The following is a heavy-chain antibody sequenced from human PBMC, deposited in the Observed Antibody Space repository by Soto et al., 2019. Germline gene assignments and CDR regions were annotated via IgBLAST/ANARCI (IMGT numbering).Heavy chain of an antibody. CDR1: GGSFSGYY. D-gene: IGHD3-10*01. CDR2: INHSGST. J-gene: IGHJ4*02. CDR3: ARGPVVTRYYGSGSSPLSY. Sequence: QVQLQQWGAGLLKPSETLSLTCAVYGGSFSGYYWSWIRQPPGKGLEWIGEINHSGSTNYNPSLKSRVTLSVDTSKNQFSLKLSSVTAADTAVYYCARGPVVTRYYGSGSSPLSYWGQGTLVTVSS. V-gene: IGHV4-34*01.